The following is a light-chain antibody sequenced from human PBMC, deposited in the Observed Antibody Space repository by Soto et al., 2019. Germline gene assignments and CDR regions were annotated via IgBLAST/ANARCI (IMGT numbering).Light chain of an antibody. J-gene: IGLJ3*02. CDR2: EVS. CDR1: SSDVGGYNY. CDR3: TSYAGSDNWV. Sequence: QSALTQPPSASVSPGQSVTISCTGTSSDVGGYNYVSWYQQHPGKAPKLMIYEVSKRPSGVSDRFSGSKSGNTASLTVSGLQAEDEADYYCTSYAGSDNWVFGGGTKLTVL. V-gene: IGLV2-8*01.